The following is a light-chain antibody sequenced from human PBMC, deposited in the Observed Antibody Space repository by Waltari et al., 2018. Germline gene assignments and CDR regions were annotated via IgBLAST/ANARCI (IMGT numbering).Light chain of an antibody. Sequence: EIVLTQSPGTLSLSPGERVTLSCRASQSIGYTYLAWYQQKPGQAPRLLIYGSSRRATGIPDRFSGGGFGTDFTLTISRLEPEDFAVYYCLHSGGSPYTFGQGTRLEIK. CDR2: GSS. V-gene: IGKV3-20*01. CDR1: QSIGYTY. J-gene: IGKJ2*01. CDR3: LHSGGSPYT.